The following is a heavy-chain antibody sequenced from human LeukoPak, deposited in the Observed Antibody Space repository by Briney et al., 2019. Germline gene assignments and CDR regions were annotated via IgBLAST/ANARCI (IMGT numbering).Heavy chain of an antibody. CDR2: INHSGST. V-gene: IGHV4-34*01. D-gene: IGHD2-2*02. CDR3: ARVGYCSSTSCYKNTNFDF. CDR1: GGSFSGYY. Sequence: PSETLSLTCAVYGGSFSGYYWSWVRQPPGKGLEWIGEINHSGSTNYNPSLTRRGTISVDKSKNHFSLKLSSVTAAHTAVYYCARVGYCSSTSCYKNTNFDFWGQGTLVTVSS. J-gene: IGHJ4*02.